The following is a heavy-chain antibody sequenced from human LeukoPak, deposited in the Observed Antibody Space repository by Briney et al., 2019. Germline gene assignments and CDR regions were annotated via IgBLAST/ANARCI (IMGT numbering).Heavy chain of an antibody. CDR3: ASYYDSSGYYYYYGMDV. V-gene: IGHV3-23*01. CDR2: ISGSGGST. CDR1: GFTFSSYA. D-gene: IGHD3-22*01. Sequence: GGSLRLSCAASGFTFSSYAMSWVRQAPGKGLEWVSAISGSGGSTYYADSVRGRFTISRDNSKNTLYLQMNSLGAEDTAVYYCASYYDSSGYYYYYGMDVWGQGTTVTVSS. J-gene: IGHJ6*02.